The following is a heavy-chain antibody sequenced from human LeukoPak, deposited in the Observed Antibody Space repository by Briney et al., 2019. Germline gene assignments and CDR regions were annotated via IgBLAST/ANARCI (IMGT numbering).Heavy chain of an antibody. CDR2: ISGSGGGT. CDR3: AKLYMSSAGFDY. D-gene: IGHD6-6*01. CDR1: GFTFSSYA. J-gene: IGHJ4*02. V-gene: IGHV3-23*01. Sequence: GGSLRLSCAASGFTFSSYAMSWVRQAPGKGLEWVSTISGSGGGTYYADSAKGRFTISRDNSKNTLYLQMNSLRAEDTALYYCAKLYMSSAGFDYWGQGTLVTVSS.